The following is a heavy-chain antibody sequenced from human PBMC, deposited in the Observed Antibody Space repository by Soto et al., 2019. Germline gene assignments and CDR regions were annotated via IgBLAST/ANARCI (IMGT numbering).Heavy chain of an antibody. CDR2: ILHDGSAE. V-gene: IGHV3-30*03. CDR1: GFTFTSYG. D-gene: IGHD4-4*01. CDR3: ARSRDGYSFYFYYGMDG. Sequence: GGSLRLSCAASGFTFTSYGMHWVRQAPGKGLEWMALILHDGSAEYYADSVKGRFAISRDNSKNTLYLQMNSLRAEDTAVYYCARSRDGYSFYFYYGMDGWGQGTTVTVSS. J-gene: IGHJ6*02.